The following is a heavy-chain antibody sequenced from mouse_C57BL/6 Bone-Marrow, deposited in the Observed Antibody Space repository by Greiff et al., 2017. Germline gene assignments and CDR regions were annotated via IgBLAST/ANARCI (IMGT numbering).Heavy chain of an antibody. CDR1: GYTFTSYG. V-gene: IGHV1-81*01. Sequence: QVQLQQSGAELARPGASVKLSCKASGYTFTSYGISWVKQRPGQGLEWIGEIYPRSGYTYYNEKFKGKATLTADKSSSTAYMELRSLTSEDSAVYFCARSYSPFAYWGRGTLVTVSA. CDR2: IYPRSGYT. J-gene: IGHJ3*01. CDR3: ARSYSPFAY. D-gene: IGHD1-1*01.